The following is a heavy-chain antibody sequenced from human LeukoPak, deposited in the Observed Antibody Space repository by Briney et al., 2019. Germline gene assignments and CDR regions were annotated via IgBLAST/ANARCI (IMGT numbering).Heavy chain of an antibody. CDR3: AKVTYYYGSGPHWYFDL. CDR1: GGSISSYY. D-gene: IGHD3-10*01. CDR2: IYYSGST. Sequence: PSETLSLTCTVSGGSISSYYWSWIRQPPGKGLEWIGYIYYSGSTNYNPSLKSRVTISVDTSKNQFSLKLSSVTAADTAVYYCAKVTYYYGSGPHWYFDLWGRGTLVTVSS. J-gene: IGHJ2*01. V-gene: IGHV4-59*01.